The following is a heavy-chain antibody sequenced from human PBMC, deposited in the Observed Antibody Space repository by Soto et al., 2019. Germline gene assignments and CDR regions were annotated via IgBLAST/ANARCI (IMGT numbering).Heavy chain of an antibody. CDR1: GYTFTGYY. D-gene: IGHD3-10*01. CDR2: INPNSGGT. Sequence: ASVKVSCKASGYTFTGYYMHWVRQAPGQGLEWMGWINPNSGGTNYAQKFQGWVTMTRDTSISTAYMELSRLRSDDTAVYYCARGEAILWFGEPSPFDYWGQGTLVTVSS. J-gene: IGHJ4*02. CDR3: ARGEAILWFGEPSPFDY. V-gene: IGHV1-2*04.